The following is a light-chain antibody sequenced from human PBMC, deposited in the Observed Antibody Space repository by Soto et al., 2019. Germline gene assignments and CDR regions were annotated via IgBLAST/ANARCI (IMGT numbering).Light chain of an antibody. CDR2: DAS. Sequence: EIVLTQSPATLSVSPGESTTLSCRASQSVGSTLAWYQLKPGQSPRLLIYDASTRATGIPDRFSGTGSGTEFTLTISRLQSEDFAVYYCHQYDNRPHTSGQGTKVDIK. J-gene: IGKJ1*01. V-gene: IGKV3-15*01. CDR1: QSVGST. CDR3: HQYDNRPHT.